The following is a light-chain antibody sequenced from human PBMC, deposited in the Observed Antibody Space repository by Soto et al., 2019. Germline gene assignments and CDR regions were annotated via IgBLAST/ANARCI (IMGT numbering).Light chain of an antibody. CDR2: EVD. J-gene: IGLJ3*02. CDR3: SSYSTTFTWV. Sequence: QSALTEPFSVSASPGQSITISCPGSNNYIGAYDYVSWYQQHPLQAPKLLIYEVDNRPSGISDRFSGSKSGRTASLTISGLQSEDEGDYFCSSYSTTFTWVFGGGTNVTVL. CDR1: NNYIGAYDY. V-gene: IGLV2-14*01.